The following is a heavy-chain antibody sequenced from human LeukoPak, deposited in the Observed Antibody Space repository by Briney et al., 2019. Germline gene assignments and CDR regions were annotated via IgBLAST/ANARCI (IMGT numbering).Heavy chain of an antibody. V-gene: IGHV3-30*02. D-gene: IGHD4-17*01. CDR3: AKDFGCTVTTPDY. J-gene: IGHJ4*02. CDR2: IQYDGSRK. CDR1: GFTFNTSD. Sequence: PGGTLRFSCSTSGFTFNTSDMHWVRQAPGQGLEWVSFIQYDGSRKNYVDYVKGRFTISRDNSKNTLYLRMNSLRAEDTAVYYCAKDFGCTVTTPDYWGQGTLVTVSS.